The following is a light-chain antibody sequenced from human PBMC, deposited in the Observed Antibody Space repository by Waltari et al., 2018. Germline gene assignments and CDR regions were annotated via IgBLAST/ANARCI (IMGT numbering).Light chain of an antibody. CDR1: ALPKKY. V-gene: IGLV3-10*01. CDR3: YSTDSSGNHWV. CDR2: GDS. J-gene: IGLJ3*02. Sequence: SYELTQPPSVSVSPGQTARITCPGAALPKKYAYWYQQKSGQAPVLVIYGDSKRPSGIPERFSGSSSGTMATLTISGAQVEDEADYYCYSTDSSGNHWVFGGGTKLTVL.